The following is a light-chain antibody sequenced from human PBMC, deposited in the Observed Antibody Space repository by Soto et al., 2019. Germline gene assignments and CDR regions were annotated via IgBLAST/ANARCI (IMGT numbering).Light chain of an antibody. V-gene: IGKV1-39*01. CDR2: GAS. Sequence: IQMTQSPSSLSASVGDRVTITCRASQSISSYLNWYQQKPGKAPKLLIYGASSLQSGVPSRFSGSGSGTDFTLTIGSLQPEDFATYYCQQSYSTPYTFGQGTKVDIK. CDR3: QQSYSTPYT. CDR1: QSISSY. J-gene: IGKJ2*01.